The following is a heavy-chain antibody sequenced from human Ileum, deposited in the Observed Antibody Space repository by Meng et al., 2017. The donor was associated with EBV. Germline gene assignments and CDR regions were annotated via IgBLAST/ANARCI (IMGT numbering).Heavy chain of an antibody. Sequence: VQLQESGPGLVQPSDTLALTCAVAGYSRSSTNWWGWIRQPPGKGLEWIGYIYYSGSTSYNPSLKSRVTMSVDTSKNQFSLNLNSVTAVDTAVYYCARNVPGTSAYYDWGQGTLVTVSS. CDR3: ARNVPGTSAYYD. V-gene: IGHV4-28*01. CDR1: GYSRSSTNW. CDR2: IYYSGST. J-gene: IGHJ4*02. D-gene: IGHD3-22*01.